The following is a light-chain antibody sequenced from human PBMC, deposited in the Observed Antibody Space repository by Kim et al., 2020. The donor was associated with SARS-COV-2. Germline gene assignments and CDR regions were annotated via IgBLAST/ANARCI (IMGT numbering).Light chain of an antibody. V-gene: IGKV3-20*01. CDR3: QQYGSSPRT. CDR1: QSLRSTF. J-gene: IGKJ1*01. CDR2: AAS. Sequence: PGEGATLSCRASQSLRSTFLAWYQQKPGQAPRLLIYAASFRATGIPDRFSGSASGTDFSLNISRLEPEDFAVYYCQQYGSSPRTFGQGTKVDIK.